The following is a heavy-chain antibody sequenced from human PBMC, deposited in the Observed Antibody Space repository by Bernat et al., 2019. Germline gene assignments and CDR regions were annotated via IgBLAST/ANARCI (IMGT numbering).Heavy chain of an antibody. CDR3: ARDTYCSGGSCYLDYFDY. J-gene: IGHJ4*02. CDR1: GFSVSTNY. D-gene: IGHD2-15*01. CDR2: MYGDGRA. Sequence: EMQLVESGGGLVQPGGSLRLSCAASGFSVSTNYMNWVRHAPGKWLEWDSVMYGDGRAFYADSVKGRFTISRDNSKNTRYLQMNSLRAEDTAVYYCARDTYCSGGSCYLDYFDYWGQGTLVTVSS. V-gene: IGHV3-53*01.